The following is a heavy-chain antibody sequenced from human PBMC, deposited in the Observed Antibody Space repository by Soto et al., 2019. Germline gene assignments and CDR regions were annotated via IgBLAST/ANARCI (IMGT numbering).Heavy chain of an antibody. J-gene: IGHJ4*02. D-gene: IGHD6-19*01. Sequence: RRLSCAASGFTFSSYAMSWVRQAPGKGLEWVSAISGSGGSTYYADSVKGRFTISRDNSKNTLYLQMNSLRAEDTAVYYCAKPRTDSSGWSFDYWGQGNLVTVSS. CDR2: ISGSGGST. CDR3: AKPRTDSSGWSFDY. CDR1: GFTFSSYA. V-gene: IGHV3-23*01.